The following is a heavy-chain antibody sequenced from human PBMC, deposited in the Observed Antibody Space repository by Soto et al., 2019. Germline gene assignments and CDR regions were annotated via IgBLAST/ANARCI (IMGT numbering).Heavy chain of an antibody. Sequence: QVQLVQSGAEVKKTGSSVKVSCKTSGGTFSTFGISWVRQAPGQGLEWMGGIIPFFGTAEYSQKVEDRITITADESTNTVYMDLRSLTSEDTAIYYCARTAPMDAGDKYYYDFWGQGALVTVSS. CDR2: IIPFFGTA. D-gene: IGHD3-16*01. CDR3: ARTAPMDAGDKYYYDF. J-gene: IGHJ4*02. CDR1: GGTFSTFG. V-gene: IGHV1-69*01.